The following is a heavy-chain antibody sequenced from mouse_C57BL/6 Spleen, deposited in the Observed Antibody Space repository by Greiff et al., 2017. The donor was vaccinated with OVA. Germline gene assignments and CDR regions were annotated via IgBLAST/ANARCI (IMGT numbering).Heavy chain of an antibody. D-gene: IGHD1-1*01. CDR1: GYTFTSYW. CDR2: IDPSDSYT. CDR3: AKGSSYGFFDY. V-gene: IGHV1-69*01. J-gene: IGHJ2*01. Sequence: QVQLKQPGAELVMPGASVKLSCKASGYTFTSYWMHWVKQRPGQGLEWIGEIDPSDSYTNYNQKFKGKSTLTVDKSSSTAYMQLSSLTSEDSAVYYCAKGSSYGFFDYWGQGTTLTVSS.